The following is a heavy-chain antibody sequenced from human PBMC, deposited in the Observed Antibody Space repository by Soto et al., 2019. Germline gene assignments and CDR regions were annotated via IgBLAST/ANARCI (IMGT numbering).Heavy chain of an antibody. D-gene: IGHD2-15*01. CDR1: GFTFSRHY. J-gene: IGHJ4*02. CDR2: IKPDGSES. Sequence: EVQLAESGGGLGQPGGSLRLSCVASGFTFSRHYMTWVRQAPGKGLESVAKIKPDGSESYYVDSVRGRFTFSSDNAKNSLSLQMNSLRDEDTAVYYCAIEEWWRVEFWGQGTLVTVSS. V-gene: IGHV3-7*01. CDR3: AIEEWWRVEF.